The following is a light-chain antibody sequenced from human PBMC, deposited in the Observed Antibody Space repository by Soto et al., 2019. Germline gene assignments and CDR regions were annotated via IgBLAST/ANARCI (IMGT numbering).Light chain of an antibody. Sequence: QSALTQPASVSGSPGQSITISCTGSNSDVGGYDDVSWYQQHPGKVPKLLIYHVTNRPSGASDRFSGSKSGNTASLTISGLQPEDEADYYCSSFTSVHTGVFGGGTKLTVL. V-gene: IGLV2-14*01. J-gene: IGLJ3*02. CDR2: HVT. CDR3: SSFTSVHTGV. CDR1: NSDVGGYDD.